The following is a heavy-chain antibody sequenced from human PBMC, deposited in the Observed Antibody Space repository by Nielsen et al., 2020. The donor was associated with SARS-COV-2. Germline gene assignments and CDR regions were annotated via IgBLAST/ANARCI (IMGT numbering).Heavy chain of an antibody. CDR1: GFTFIPYA. D-gene: IGHD3-22*01. CDR3: VRVRDDGYYYDTGPFDY. V-gene: IGHV3-30*07. Sequence: GGSLPLSCAVSGFTFIPYAMHWVRPAPGKLLDWLAVISYDGINYFYADSVKGRFTISRDNARDTLYLQMNSLSAEDTAVYYCVRVRDDGYYYDTGPFDYWGQGALGTVSS. CDR2: ISYDGINY. J-gene: IGHJ4*02.